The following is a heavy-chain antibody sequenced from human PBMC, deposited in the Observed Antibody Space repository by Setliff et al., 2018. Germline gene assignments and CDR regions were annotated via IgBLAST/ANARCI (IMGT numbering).Heavy chain of an antibody. Sequence: SETLSLTCTVSGGSISSSSYYWGWIRQPPGKGLEWIGSIYYSGSTYYNPSLKSRVTISVDTSKNQFSLKLSSVTAADTAIYYCAKDSSGWPHSLISYFQHWGQGTLVTVSS. J-gene: IGHJ1*01. D-gene: IGHD6-19*01. V-gene: IGHV4-39*02. CDR2: IYYSGST. CDR3: AKDSSGWPHSLISYFQH. CDR1: GGSISSSSYY.